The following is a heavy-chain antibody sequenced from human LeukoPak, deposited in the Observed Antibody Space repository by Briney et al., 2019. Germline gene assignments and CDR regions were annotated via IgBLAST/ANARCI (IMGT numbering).Heavy chain of an antibody. CDR2: ISSNGGST. Sequence: GGSLRLSCAASGFTFSSYTMHWVRQGPGEGLEYVSAISSNGGSTYYANSVKGRFTTSRDNSKNTLYLQMGSLRAEDMAVYYCARPRAGGITSVWGAFDIWGQGTMVTVSS. D-gene: IGHD3-16*01. CDR3: ARPRAGGITSVWGAFDI. J-gene: IGHJ3*02. CDR1: GFTFSSYT. V-gene: IGHV3-64*01.